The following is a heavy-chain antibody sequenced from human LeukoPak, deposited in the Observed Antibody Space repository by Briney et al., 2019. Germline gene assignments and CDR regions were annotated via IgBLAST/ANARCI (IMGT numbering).Heavy chain of an antibody. D-gene: IGHD4-17*01. CDR3: ARELYGDYMFDY. V-gene: IGHV3-66*01. CDR1: GFTVSSTY. J-gene: IGHJ4*02. Sequence: GGSLRLSCAASGFTVSSTYMSWVRQAPGKGLEWVSVIYSGGSTYYADSVKGRFTISRDNSKNTLYLQMNSLRAEDTAVYYCARELYGDYMFDYWGQGTLVTVSS. CDR2: IYSGGST.